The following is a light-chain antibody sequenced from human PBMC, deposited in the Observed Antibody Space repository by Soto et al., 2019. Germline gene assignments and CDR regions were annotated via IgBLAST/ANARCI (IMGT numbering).Light chain of an antibody. CDR2: GAS. Sequence: EIVLTQSPGTLSLSPGERATLSCRASQSVSSSYLAWYQQKPGQAPRLLIYGASRRATGIPDRFSGSGSGTDFTLTISRVEPEDFAVYYCQQYGSSPLTFGGGTKVEIK. CDR3: QQYGSSPLT. V-gene: IGKV3-20*01. J-gene: IGKJ4*01. CDR1: QSVSSSY.